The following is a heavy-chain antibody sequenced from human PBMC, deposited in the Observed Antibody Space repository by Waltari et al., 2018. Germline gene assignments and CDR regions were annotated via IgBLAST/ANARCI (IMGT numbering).Heavy chain of an antibody. J-gene: IGHJ6*02. CDR2: IYPGDAHT. V-gene: IGHV5-51*01. CDR3: ARDRSRWLRDYYYGMDV. Sequence: EVQLVQSGAEVKKPGESLKISCKGSGYSFTSYWIGWVRQMPGKGLEWMGFIYPGDAHTRYSPSFQGQVTISAAKSISTAYLQWSSLKASDTAMYYCARDRSRWLRDYYYGMDVWGQGTTVTVSS. CDR1: GYSFTSYW. D-gene: IGHD5-12*01.